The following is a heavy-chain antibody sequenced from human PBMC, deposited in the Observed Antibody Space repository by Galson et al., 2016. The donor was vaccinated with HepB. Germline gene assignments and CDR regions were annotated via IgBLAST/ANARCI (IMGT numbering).Heavy chain of an antibody. Sequence: PALVKPPQTLTLTCTLSGFSLRTSAVGVGWIRQPPEKALEWLALIYWVDDKRYSPSLKSRLTITKDTSKNQVVLTMTNLDPEDTGTNYCANIRTPHYLVSWSGNVDYWGRGTPGIVSP. CDR2: IYWVDDK. J-gene: IGHJ4*02. D-gene: IGHD3-10*01. V-gene: IGHV2-5*02. CDR1: GFSLRTSAVG. CDR3: ANIRTPHYLVSWSGNVDY.